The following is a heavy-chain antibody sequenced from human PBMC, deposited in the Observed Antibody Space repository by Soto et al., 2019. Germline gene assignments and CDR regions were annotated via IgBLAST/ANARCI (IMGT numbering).Heavy chain of an antibody. CDR3: ARHEAGWYFDS. Sequence: SETLSLACTVSPGSISIGTNYWAWIRQPPGKGLEWIANLYYSGSTFYNPSLKSRVTISLDTSKNQFSLKLRSVTAADTAVYYCARHEAGWYFDSWGQGTMVTVSS. J-gene: IGHJ4*02. D-gene: IGHD6-25*01. V-gene: IGHV4-39*01. CDR2: LYYSGST. CDR1: PGSISIGTNY.